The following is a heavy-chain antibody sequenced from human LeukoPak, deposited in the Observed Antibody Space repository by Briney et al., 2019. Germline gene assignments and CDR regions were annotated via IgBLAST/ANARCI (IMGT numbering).Heavy chain of an antibody. CDR3: ARALTLFRGVPNLDY. CDR2: TSFDGGKK. Sequence: GGSLRLSYAASGFIFRSYAVNWVRQAPGKGLEWVAGTSFDGGKKHYIDSVKGRFTISRDNSKNTVYLQMNSLRPEDTAVYYCARALTLFRGVPNLDYWGQGTLVTVSS. CDR1: GFIFRSYA. D-gene: IGHD3-10*01. V-gene: IGHV3-30*04. J-gene: IGHJ4*02.